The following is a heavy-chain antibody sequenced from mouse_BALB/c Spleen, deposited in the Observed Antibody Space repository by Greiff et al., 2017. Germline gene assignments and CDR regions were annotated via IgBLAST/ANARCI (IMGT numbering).Heavy chain of an antibody. CDR3: ARKLGAY. CDR1: GYTFTSYV. Sequence: VQLQQSGPELVKPGASVKMSCKASGYTFTSYVMHWVKQKPGQGLEWIGYINPYNDGTKYNEKFKGKATLTVDKSSSTAFMHLNSLTSEDSAVYYCARKLGAYWGQGTLVTVSA. J-gene: IGHJ3*01. CDR2: INPYNDGT. D-gene: IGHD4-1*01. V-gene: IGHV1-14*01.